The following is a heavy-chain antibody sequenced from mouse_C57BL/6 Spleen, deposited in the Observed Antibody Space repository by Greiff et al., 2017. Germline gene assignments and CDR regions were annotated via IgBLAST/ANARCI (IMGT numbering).Heavy chain of an antibody. V-gene: IGHV1-82*01. Sequence: VQLQQSGPELVKPGASVKISCKASGYAFSSSWMNWVKQRPGKGLEWIGRIYPGDGDTNYNGKFKGKATLTADKSSSTAYMQLSSQTTGDTAVYFCARSYYSNYVWYFDVWGTGTTVTVSS. J-gene: IGHJ1*03. CDR1: GYAFSSSW. D-gene: IGHD2-5*01. CDR3: ARSYYSNYVWYFDV. CDR2: IYPGDGDT.